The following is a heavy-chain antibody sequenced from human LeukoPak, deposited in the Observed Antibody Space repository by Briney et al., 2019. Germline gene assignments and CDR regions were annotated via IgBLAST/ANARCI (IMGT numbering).Heavy chain of an antibody. J-gene: IGHJ4*02. D-gene: IGHD3-22*01. CDR1: GFTFSSYS. Sequence: GGSLRLSCVASGFTFSSYSMNWVRQAPGKGLEWVSYISSSGSTIYYADSVKGRFTISRDNAKNSLYLQMNSLRAEDTAVYYCARDDSSGFYYARSYYFDYWGQGTLVTVSS. V-gene: IGHV3-48*01. CDR2: ISSSGSTI. CDR3: ARDDSSGFYYARSYYFDY.